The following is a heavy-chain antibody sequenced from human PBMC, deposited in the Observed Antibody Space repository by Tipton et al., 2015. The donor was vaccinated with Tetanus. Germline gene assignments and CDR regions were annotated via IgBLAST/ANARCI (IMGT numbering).Heavy chain of an antibody. V-gene: IGHV4-30-4*01. CDR3: ARVTCDSLTGHGSHFAV. D-gene: IGHD3-9*01. J-gene: IGHJ4*02. CDR2: IYDNGAT. Sequence: TLSLTCTVSGGSMTSGDHYWSWIRQPPGKGPEWLASIYDNGATYYNPSLKSRVTISVDTSKNDFSLNLKSVTAADTAVYSCARVTCDSLTGHGSHFAVWGLGILVTVTS. CDR1: GGSMTSGDHY.